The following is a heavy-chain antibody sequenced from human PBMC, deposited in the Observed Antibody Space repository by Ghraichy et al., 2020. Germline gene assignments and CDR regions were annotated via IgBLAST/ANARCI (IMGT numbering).Heavy chain of an antibody. V-gene: IGHV1-69*01. CDR1: GGTFSSYA. Sequence: VKVSCKASGGTFSSYAISWVRQAPGQGLEWMGGIIPIFGTANYALKFQGRVTITADESTSTAYMELSSLRSEDTAVYYCARDLGLSYDSSGYSDSHDAFDIWGQGTMVTVSS. J-gene: IGHJ3*02. CDR2: IIPIFGTA. CDR3: ARDLGLSYDSSGYSDSHDAFDI. D-gene: IGHD3-22*01.